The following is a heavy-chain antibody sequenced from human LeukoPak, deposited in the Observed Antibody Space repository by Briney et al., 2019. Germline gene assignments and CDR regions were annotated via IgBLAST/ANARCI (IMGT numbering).Heavy chain of an antibody. CDR2: IYYTGST. D-gene: IGHD3-22*01. CDR3: TRGSIAYYYMDV. V-gene: IGHV4-39*07. J-gene: IGHJ6*03. Sequence: SETLSLTCTVSGDSISSNTHFWGWIRQPPGKGLEWIGTIYYTGSTYYNPSLKSRVTISVDTSKNQFSLKLSSVTAADTAVYYCTRGSIAYYYMDVWGKGTTVTTSS. CDR1: GDSISSNTHF.